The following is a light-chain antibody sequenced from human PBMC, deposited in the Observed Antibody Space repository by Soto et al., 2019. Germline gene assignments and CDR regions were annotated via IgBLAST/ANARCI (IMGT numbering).Light chain of an antibody. CDR3: CSYGGNTPVV. V-gene: IGLV2-11*01. Sequence: QSALTQPRSVSGSPGQSVTISCIGTSSDVGGYNYVSWYQQHPGKAPKLMIYDVSKRPSGVPNSFSGSKSGNTASLTVSGLPAEDEADYYCCSYGGNTPVVLGGATKLTVL. CDR1: SSDVGGYNY. CDR2: DVS. J-gene: IGLJ2*01.